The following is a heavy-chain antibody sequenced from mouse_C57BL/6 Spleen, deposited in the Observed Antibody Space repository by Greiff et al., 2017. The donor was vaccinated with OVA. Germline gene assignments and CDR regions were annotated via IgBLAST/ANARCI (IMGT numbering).Heavy chain of an antibody. CDR1: GFTFSSYA. CDR2: ISDGGSYT. J-gene: IGHJ3*01. CDR3: ARSYYSNYPAWFAY. D-gene: IGHD2-5*01. V-gene: IGHV5-4*03. Sequence: EVMLMESGGGLVKPGGSLKLSCAASGFTFSSYAMSWVRQTPEKRLEWVATISDGGSYTYYPDNVKGRFTISRDNAKNNLYLQMSHLKSEDTAMYYCARSYYSNYPAWFAYWGQGTLVTVSA.